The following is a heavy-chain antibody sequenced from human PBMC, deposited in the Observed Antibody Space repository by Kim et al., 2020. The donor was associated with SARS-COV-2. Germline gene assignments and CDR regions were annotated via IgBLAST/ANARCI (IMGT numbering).Heavy chain of an antibody. CDR3: ARRGYGLYGMDV. Sequence: GDAQKFQGRVTMTRNTSISTAYMELSSLRSEDTAVYYCARRGYGLYGMDVWGQGTTVTVSS. J-gene: IGHJ6*02. V-gene: IGHV1-8*01. D-gene: IGHD5-18*01.